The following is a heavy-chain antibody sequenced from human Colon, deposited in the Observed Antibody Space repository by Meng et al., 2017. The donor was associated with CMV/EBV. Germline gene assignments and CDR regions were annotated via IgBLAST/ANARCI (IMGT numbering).Heavy chain of an antibody. D-gene: IGHD6-13*01. Sequence: FTFGSYAMSRVRQGPGKGLEWVSVIYSGGTNTYYADSVKGRFTISRDNPRNTLYLQMNSLRAEDTAVYYCVKENIAAAGSAGSFDYWGQGTLVTVSS. V-gene: IGHV3-23*03. J-gene: IGHJ4*02. CDR3: VKENIAAAGSAGSFDY. CDR2: IYSGGTNT. CDR1: FTFGSYA.